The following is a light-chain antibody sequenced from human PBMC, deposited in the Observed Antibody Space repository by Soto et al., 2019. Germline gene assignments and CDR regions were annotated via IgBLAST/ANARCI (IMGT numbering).Light chain of an antibody. CDR3: CSYAGSFDV. Sequence: QSVLTQPASVSGSPGQSITISCTGTSSDVGRYNLVSWYQQHPGRAPKLMIYAGSTRPSGVSNRFSGSKSGDTASLTISGLQAEDEADYYCCSYAGSFDVFGIGTKLTVL. CDR2: AGS. V-gene: IGLV2-23*01. J-gene: IGLJ1*01. CDR1: SSDVGRYNL.